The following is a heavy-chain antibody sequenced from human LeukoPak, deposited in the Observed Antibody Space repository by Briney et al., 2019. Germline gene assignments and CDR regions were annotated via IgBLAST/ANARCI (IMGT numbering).Heavy chain of an antibody. Sequence: ASVRVSCKASGYTFTGYYMHWVRQAPGQGLEWMGWINPNSGGTNYAQKFQGRVTMTRDTSISTAYMELSRPRSDDTAVYYCARDRSKYQLLYSWFDPWGQGTLVTVSS. CDR1: GYTFTGYY. V-gene: IGHV1-2*02. D-gene: IGHD2-2*02. J-gene: IGHJ5*02. CDR3: ARDRSKYQLLYSWFDP. CDR2: INPNSGGT.